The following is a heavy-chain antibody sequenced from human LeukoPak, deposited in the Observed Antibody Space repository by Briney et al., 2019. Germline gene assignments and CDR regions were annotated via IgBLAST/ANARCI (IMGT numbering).Heavy chain of an antibody. D-gene: IGHD6-13*01. CDR3: ARDSGSSSWYLDY. CDR1: GYTFTAYY. CDR2: INPNSGGT. V-gene: IGHV1-2*04. Sequence: GAPVKLSCKPSGYTFTAYYMHWGRQAPGQGLEWRGWINPNSGGTNYAQKFQGWVTMTRDASISTAYMELSRLRSDDTAVYYCARDSGSSSWYLDYWGQGTLVTVSS. J-gene: IGHJ4*02.